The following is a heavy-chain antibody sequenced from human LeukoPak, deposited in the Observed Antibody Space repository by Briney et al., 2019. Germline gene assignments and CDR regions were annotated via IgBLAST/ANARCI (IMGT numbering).Heavy chain of an antibody. CDR3: ARAFTLMVRGVTDY. Sequence: VKVSCKAXGYTFTGYYMHWVRQAPGQGLEWMGWINPNSGGTNYAQKFQGRVTMTRDTSISTAYMELSRLRSDDTAVYYCARAFTLMVRGVTDYWGQGTLVTVSS. J-gene: IGHJ4*02. CDR1: GYTFTGYY. CDR2: INPNSGGT. V-gene: IGHV1-2*02. D-gene: IGHD3-10*01.